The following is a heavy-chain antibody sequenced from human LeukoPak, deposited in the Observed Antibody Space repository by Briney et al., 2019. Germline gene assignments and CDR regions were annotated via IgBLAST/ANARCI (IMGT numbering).Heavy chain of an antibody. CDR2: INHSGST. Sequence: SETLSLTCAVYGGSFSGYYWSWIRQPPGKGLEWIGEINHSGSTNYNPSLKSRVTISVDTSKNQFSLKLSSVTAADTAVYYCARDRLVGGSYGGRFDPWGQGTLVTVSS. V-gene: IGHV4-34*01. CDR3: ARDRLVGGSYGGRFDP. J-gene: IGHJ5*02. D-gene: IGHD1-26*01. CDR1: GGSFSGYY.